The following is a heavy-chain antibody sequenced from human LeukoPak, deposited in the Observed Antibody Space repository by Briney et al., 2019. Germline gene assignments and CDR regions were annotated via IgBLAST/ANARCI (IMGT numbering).Heavy chain of an antibody. CDR2: ISGSGGST. V-gene: IGHV3-23*01. CDR3: AKGLRSGSYYAY. J-gene: IGHJ4*02. CDR1: GFTFSSYA. Sequence: PWGSLRLSCAASGFTFSSYAMSWVRQAPGKGLEWVSAISGSGGSTYYADSVKGRFTISRDNSKNTLYLQMNSLRAEDTAVYYCAKGLRSGSYYAYWGQGTLVTVSS. D-gene: IGHD3-10*01.